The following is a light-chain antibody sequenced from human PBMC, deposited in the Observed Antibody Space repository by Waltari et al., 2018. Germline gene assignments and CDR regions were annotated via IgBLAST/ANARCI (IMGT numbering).Light chain of an antibody. V-gene: IGKV1-5*03. CDR2: KAS. Sequence: DIQMTQSPSTLSASVGDRVTITCRASQSISSWLAWYQQKPGKAPKLLIYKASSLESGVPSMCSGSGSGTEFTLTISSLQPDDFATYYCQQYNSYSTFGQGTKVEIK. CDR1: QSISSW. J-gene: IGKJ1*01. CDR3: QQYNSYST.